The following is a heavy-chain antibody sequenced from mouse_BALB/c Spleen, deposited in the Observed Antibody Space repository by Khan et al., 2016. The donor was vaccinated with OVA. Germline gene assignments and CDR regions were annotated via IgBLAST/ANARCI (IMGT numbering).Heavy chain of an antibody. D-gene: IGHD2-14*01. CDR2: INPSNGYT. J-gene: IGHJ3*01. CDR3: VRDGAYHRTDGVFAY. CDR1: GYTFTSYT. Sequence: VELVESGAELARPGASVKMSCKASGYTFTSYTIHWIKQRPGQGLEWIGYINPSNGYTNYNQKFKDKATLTTDKSSTTAYLQLSSLTSDDSAVYNCVRDGAYHRTDGVFAYRGQGTLVTVSS. V-gene: IGHV1-4*01.